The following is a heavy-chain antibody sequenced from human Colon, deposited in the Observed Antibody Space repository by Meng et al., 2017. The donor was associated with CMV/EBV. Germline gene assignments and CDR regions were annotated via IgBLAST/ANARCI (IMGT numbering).Heavy chain of an antibody. J-gene: IGHJ4*02. CDR2: ISSSSLYI. CDR1: GFSFSRYS. V-gene: IGHV3-21*01. Sequence: LRLFCAASGFSFSRYSMNWVRQAPGKGLEWVSSISSSSLYIYYAASVKGRFTISRDNAKNSLYLQMNSLRAEDTAVYYCANYDSSVGYWGQGTLVTVSS. CDR3: ANYDSSVGY. D-gene: IGHD3-22*01.